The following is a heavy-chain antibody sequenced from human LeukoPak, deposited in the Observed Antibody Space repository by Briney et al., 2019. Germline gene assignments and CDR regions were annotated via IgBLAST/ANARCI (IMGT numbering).Heavy chain of an antibody. CDR3: AIVRGFWSGYLNWFDP. CDR2: MNPNRGNT. CDR1: GYTFTSYD. Sequence: ASVKVSCKASGYTFTSYDINWVRQATGQGLEWMGWMNPNRGNTDYAQKFQGRFTMTRNTSINTAYMELNSLRAEDTAVYYWAIVRGFWSGYLNWFDPWGQGTLVTVSS. D-gene: IGHD3-3*01. J-gene: IGHJ5*02. V-gene: IGHV1-8*01.